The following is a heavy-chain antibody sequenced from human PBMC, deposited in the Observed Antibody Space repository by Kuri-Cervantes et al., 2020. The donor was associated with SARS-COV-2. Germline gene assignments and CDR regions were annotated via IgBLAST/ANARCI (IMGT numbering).Heavy chain of an antibody. Sequence: SETLSLTCTVSGGSISSHYWSWIRQPAGKGLEWIGRIYTSGSTNYNPSLKSRVTMSVDTSKNQFSLKLSSVTAADTAVYYCARGVYCSSTSCPYYYYYMDVWGKGTTVTVSS. D-gene: IGHD2-2*01. CDR3: ARGVYCSSTSCPYYYYYMDV. V-gene: IGHV4-4*07. CDR2: IYTSGST. CDR1: GGSISSHY. J-gene: IGHJ6*03.